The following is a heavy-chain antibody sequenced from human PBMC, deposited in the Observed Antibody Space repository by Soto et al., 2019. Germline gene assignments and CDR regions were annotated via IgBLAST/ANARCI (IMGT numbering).Heavy chain of an antibody. CDR2: ISSSGSTI. D-gene: IGHD5-12*01. CDR3: ARDLSGYDFGYYYYYMDV. CDR1: GFTFSEYY. V-gene: IGHV3-11*01. J-gene: IGHJ6*03. Sequence: QVQLVESGGGLVKPGGSLRLSCAASGFTFSEYYMSWIRQAPGKVLEWVAYISSSGSTIYYADSVKGRFTISRDNAKNSLYLQMNSLRAEDTAVYYCARDLSGYDFGYYYYYMDVWGKGTTVTVSS.